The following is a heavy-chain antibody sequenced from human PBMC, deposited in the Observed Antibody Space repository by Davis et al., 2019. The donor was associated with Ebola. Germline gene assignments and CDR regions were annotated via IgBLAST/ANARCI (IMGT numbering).Heavy chain of an antibody. D-gene: IGHD3-10*01. CDR3: ARRPQLWFGELALGGMDV. CDR2: IYPGDSDT. Sequence: GESLKISCKGSGYSFTSYWIGWVRQMPGKGLEWMGIIYPGDSDTRSSPSFQGQVNISADKSISTAYLQWSSLKASDTAMYYCARRPQLWFGELALGGMDVWGQGTTVTVSS. V-gene: IGHV5-51*01. CDR1: GYSFTSYW. J-gene: IGHJ6*02.